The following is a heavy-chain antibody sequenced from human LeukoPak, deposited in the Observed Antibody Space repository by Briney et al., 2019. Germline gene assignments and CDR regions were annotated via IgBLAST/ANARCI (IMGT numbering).Heavy chain of an antibody. J-gene: IGHJ3*02. CDR2: INTDGSST. V-gene: IGHV3-74*01. CDR1: GFTFSSYW. Sequence: PWGALRLSCAASGFTFSSYWMHWVRQAPGKGLVWVSRINTDGSSTSYADSVKGRFTISRDNAKNTLYLQMNSLRAEDTAVYYCARDQAELRYFDWLSPPVMDAFDIWGQGTMVTVSS. CDR3: ARDQAELRYFDWLSPPVMDAFDI. D-gene: IGHD3-9*01.